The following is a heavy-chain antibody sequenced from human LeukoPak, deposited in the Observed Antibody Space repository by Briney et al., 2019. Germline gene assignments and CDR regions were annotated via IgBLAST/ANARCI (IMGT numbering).Heavy chain of an antibody. J-gene: IGHJ4*02. CDR2: ISSSSSTI. CDR3: ASRPPPSSAWLPLDY. Sequence: GGSLRLSCAASGFTFSTYSMNCVRQAPGKGLEWLSYISSSSSTIYYTDSVKGRFTISRDNAQNSLYLQMNSLRAEDTAVYYCASRPPPSSAWLPLDYWGQGTLVTVSS. CDR1: GFTFSTYS. D-gene: IGHD6-13*01. V-gene: IGHV3-48*01.